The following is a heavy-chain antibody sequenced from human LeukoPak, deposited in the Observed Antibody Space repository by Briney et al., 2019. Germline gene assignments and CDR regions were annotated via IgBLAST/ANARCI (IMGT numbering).Heavy chain of an antibody. D-gene: IGHD2-21*02. CDR3: AKEAAYCGGDCYSPYYYYMDV. CDR1: GFTFSSYA. J-gene: IGHJ6*03. CDR2: ISYDGSNK. Sequence: GGSLRLSCAASGFTFSSYAMHWVRQAPGKGLEWVAVISYDGSNKYYADSVKGRFTISRDNSKNTLYLQMNSPRAEDTAVYYCAKEAAYCGGDCYSPYYYYMDVWGKGTTVTVSS. V-gene: IGHV3-30*04.